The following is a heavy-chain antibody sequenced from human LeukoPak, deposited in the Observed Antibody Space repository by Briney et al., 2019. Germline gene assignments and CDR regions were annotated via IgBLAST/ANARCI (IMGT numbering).Heavy chain of an antibody. V-gene: IGHV3-11*04. CDR3: ARSLIVASEDY. D-gene: IGHD3-22*01. CDR1: GFRFDSFY. CDR2: ISASGAVP. J-gene: IGHJ4*02. Sequence: PGGSLRLSCAASGFRFDSFYMGWIRQVPGKGLDYIALISASGAVPYYAESVEGRFTISRDNAKNSVSLQMNSLSADDTAIYHCARSLIVASEDYWGQGTQVIVSS.